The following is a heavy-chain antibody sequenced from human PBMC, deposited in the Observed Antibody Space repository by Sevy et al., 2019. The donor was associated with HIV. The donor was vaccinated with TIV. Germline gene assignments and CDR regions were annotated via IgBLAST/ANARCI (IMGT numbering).Heavy chain of an antibody. CDR2: IKSKTDGGKT. D-gene: IGHD5-12*01. CDR1: GFTFSNAW. V-gene: IGHV3-15*01. CDR3: TTDPPWLRTFHDRDSADH. Sequence: GGSLRLSCAASGFTFSNAWMSWVRQAPGKGLEWVGRIKSKTDGGKTDYAAPVKGRFTISRDDSKNTLYLQMNSLKTEDTAVYYCTTDPPWLRTFHDRDSADHWGQETLVTVSS. J-gene: IGHJ4*02.